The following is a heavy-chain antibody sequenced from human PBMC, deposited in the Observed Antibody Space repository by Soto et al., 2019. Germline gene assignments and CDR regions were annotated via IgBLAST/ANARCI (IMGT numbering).Heavy chain of an antibody. CDR2: IYYSGST. CDR1: GGSISSYY. Sequence: SETLSLTCTVSGGSISSYYWSWIRQPPGKGLEWIGYIYYSGSTNYNPSLKSRVTISVDTSKNQFSLKLSSVTAADTAVYYCARDAEWVPNAFDIWGQGTMVTVPS. CDR3: ARDAEWVPNAFDI. J-gene: IGHJ3*02. V-gene: IGHV4-59*01. D-gene: IGHD1-26*01.